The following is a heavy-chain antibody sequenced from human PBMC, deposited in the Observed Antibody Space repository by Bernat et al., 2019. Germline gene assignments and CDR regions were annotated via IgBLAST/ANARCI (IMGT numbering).Heavy chain of an antibody. V-gene: IGHV3-9*01. D-gene: IGHD3-22*01. J-gene: IGHJ4*02. CDR2: ISWNSGSI. CDR1: GFTFDDYA. Sequence: EVQLVESGGGLVQPGRSLRLSCAASGFTFDDYAMHLFRQAPGKGLEWFSGISWNSGSIGYADSVKGRFTISRDNAKNSLYLQMNSLRAEETALYYCAKDRYYDSSGYLGYWGQGTLVTVSS. CDR3: AKDRYYDSSGYLGY.